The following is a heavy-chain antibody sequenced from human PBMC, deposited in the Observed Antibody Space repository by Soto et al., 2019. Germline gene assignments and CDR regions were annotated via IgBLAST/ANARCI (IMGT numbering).Heavy chain of an antibody. Sequence: SETLSLTRTVSGGSISSGGYYWSWIRQHPGKGLEWIGYIYYSGSTYYNPSLKSRVTISVDTSKNQFSLKLSSVTAADTAVYYCARDSSGSGDAFDIWGQGTMVTVSS. CDR2: IYYSGST. CDR1: GGSISSGGYY. J-gene: IGHJ3*02. D-gene: IGHD3-22*01. V-gene: IGHV4-31*03. CDR3: ARDSSGSGDAFDI.